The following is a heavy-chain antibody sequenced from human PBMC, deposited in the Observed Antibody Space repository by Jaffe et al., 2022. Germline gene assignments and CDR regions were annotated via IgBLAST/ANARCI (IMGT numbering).Heavy chain of an antibody. V-gene: IGHV3-7*05. J-gene: IGHJ4*02. Sequence: EVQLVESGGGLVQPGGSLRLSCAASGFTFSSYWMSWVRQAPGKGLEWVANIKQDGSEKYYVDSVKGRFTISRDNAKNSLYLQMNSLRAEDTAVYYCARDSNDYYDSSGYYYYWGQGTLVTVSS. CDR1: GFTFSSYW. D-gene: IGHD3-22*01. CDR3: ARDSNDYYDSSGYYYY. CDR2: IKQDGSEK.